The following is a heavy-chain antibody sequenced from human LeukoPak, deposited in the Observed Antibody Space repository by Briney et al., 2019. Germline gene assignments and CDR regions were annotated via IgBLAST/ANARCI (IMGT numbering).Heavy chain of an antibody. Sequence: GGSLRLSCAASGFTFSSYWMSWVRQAPGKGLEWVSTISGSGGITYYADSVKGRFTISRDNSKNTLYLQMNSLRAEDTAVYYCAKGPGTYYYYYYMDVWGKGTTVTVSS. J-gene: IGHJ6*03. V-gene: IGHV3-23*01. CDR3: AKGPGTYYYYYYMDV. CDR1: GFTFSSYW. CDR2: ISGSGGIT. D-gene: IGHD1-1*01.